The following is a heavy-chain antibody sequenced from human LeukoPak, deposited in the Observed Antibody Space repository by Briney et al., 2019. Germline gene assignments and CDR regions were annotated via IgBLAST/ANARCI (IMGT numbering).Heavy chain of an antibody. CDR1: GGSISSSSYY. CDR2: IYYSGST. V-gene: IGHV4-39*01. CDR3: ARVVPMYSSDWYDDY. Sequence: SETLSLTCTVSGGSISSSSYYWGWIRQPPGKGLEWIGTIYYSGSTYYNPSLKSRVTISVDTSKNQFSLKLSSVTAADTVVYYWARVVPMYSSDWYDDYWGQGTLVTVSS. D-gene: IGHD6-19*01. J-gene: IGHJ4*02.